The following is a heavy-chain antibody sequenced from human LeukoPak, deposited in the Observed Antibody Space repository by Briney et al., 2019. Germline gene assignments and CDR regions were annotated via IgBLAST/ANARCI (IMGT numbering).Heavy chain of an antibody. J-gene: IGHJ3*02. D-gene: IGHD2-2*01. CDR2: IYTSGST. V-gene: IGHV4-61*01. Sequence: SETLSLTCTVAGGSFSSANYYWSWIRQPPGKGLEWIGYIYTSGSTNYNPSLESRVTISVDTSKNQFSLDLSSVTAADTAVYYCARQKCTSISCLTKNAFDIWGQGTMVTVSS. CDR3: ARQKCTSISCLTKNAFDI. CDR1: GGSFSSANYY.